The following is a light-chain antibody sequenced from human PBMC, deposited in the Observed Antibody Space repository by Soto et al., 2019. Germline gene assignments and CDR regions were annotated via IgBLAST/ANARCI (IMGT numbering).Light chain of an antibody. J-gene: IGLJ3*02. CDR1: SGSVSTNYY. CDR3: VLYMGGGLNWV. V-gene: IGLV8-61*01. CDR2: NTN. Sequence: QAVATQEPSFSVSPGRTVTLTCGLSSGSVSTNYYPNWYQQTPGQAPRTLIYNTNTRSSGVPDRFSGSILGNKAALTITGAQADDESDYYCVLYMGGGLNWVFGGGTKLTVL.